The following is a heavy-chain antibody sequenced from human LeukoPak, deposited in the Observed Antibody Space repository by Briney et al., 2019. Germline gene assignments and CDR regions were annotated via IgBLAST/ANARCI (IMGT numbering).Heavy chain of an antibody. CDR2: ISGRGGST. J-gene: IGHJ4*02. CDR1: GFTFSSYV. D-gene: IGHD3-10*01. Sequence: GGSLRLSCAASGFTFSSYVMSWVRQAPGKGLEWVSAISGRGGSTYYADSVKGWFTISRDNSKNTLYLQMNSLRAEDTAVYYCARNTGEYYFDYWGQGTLVTVSS. V-gene: IGHV3-23*01. CDR3: ARNTGEYYFDY.